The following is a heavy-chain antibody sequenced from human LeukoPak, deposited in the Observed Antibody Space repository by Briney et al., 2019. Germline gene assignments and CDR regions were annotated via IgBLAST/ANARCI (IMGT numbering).Heavy chain of an antibody. CDR1: GGSISSYY. CDR2: IYYSGST. D-gene: IGHD2-15*01. CDR3: ARECSGGSCYFDY. Sequence: SGTLSLTCTVSGGSISSYYWSWLRQPPGKGLEWIGYIYYSGSTNYNPSLKSRVTISVDTSKNQFSLKLSSVTAADTAVYYCARECSGGSCYFDYWGQGTLVTVSS. V-gene: IGHV4-59*01. J-gene: IGHJ4*02.